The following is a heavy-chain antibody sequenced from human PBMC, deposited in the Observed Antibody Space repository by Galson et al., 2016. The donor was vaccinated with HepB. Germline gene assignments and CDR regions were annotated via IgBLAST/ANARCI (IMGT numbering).Heavy chain of an antibody. CDR1: GFTFSTYA. D-gene: IGHD5-18*01. J-gene: IGHJ4*02. Sequence: SLRLSCAASGFTFSTYAMSWARQAPGKGLEWVSGMSGSGDTKFADSVTGRFTISRDNSKTTLYLQMNSLRVEDTAVYYCAKISVQYSYHYWGFDYWGQATLVTVSS. CDR3: AKISVQYSYHYWGFDY. V-gene: IGHV3-23*01. CDR2: MSGSGDT.